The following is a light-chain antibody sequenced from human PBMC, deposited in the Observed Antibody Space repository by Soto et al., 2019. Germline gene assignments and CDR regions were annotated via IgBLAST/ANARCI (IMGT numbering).Light chain of an antibody. CDR1: QGIGSD. J-gene: IGKJ1*01. CDR2: GAS. V-gene: IGKV3-15*01. CDR3: QQYSNWPRT. Sequence: MTQSPSSLSASVGDRVTITCRASQGIGSDLGWYQQKPGQAPSLLIYGASTRATGIPDRFSGSGSGTEFTLTISSLQSEDFAVYYCQQYSNWPRTFGQGTKVDIK.